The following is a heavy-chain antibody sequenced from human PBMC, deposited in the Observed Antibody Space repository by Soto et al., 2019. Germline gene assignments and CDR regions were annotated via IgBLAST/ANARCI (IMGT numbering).Heavy chain of an antibody. CDR3: ARRGYSSSWYYYYYYGMEV. CDR1: GYTFTSYD. J-gene: IGHJ6*02. CDR2: MNPNSGNT. V-gene: IGHV1-8*01. D-gene: IGHD6-13*01. Sequence: QVQLVQSGAEVKKPGASVKVSCKASGYTFTSYDINWVRQATGQGLEWMGWMNPNSGNTGDAQKFQGRVTMTRNTSISTAYMELSSLRSEDTAVYYCARRGYSSSWYYYYYYGMEVWGQGTTVTVSS.